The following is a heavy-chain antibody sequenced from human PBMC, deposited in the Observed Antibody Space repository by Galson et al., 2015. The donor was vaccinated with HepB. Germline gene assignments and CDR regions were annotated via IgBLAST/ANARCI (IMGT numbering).Heavy chain of an antibody. V-gene: IGHV4-39*07. Sequence: LSLTCTVSGGSISSSSYYWGWIRQPPGKGLEWIGSIYYSGSTYYNPSLKSRVTISVDTSKNQFSLKLSSVTAADTAVYYCARVPFTVVTPGFDYWGQGTLVTVSS. CDR1: GGSISSSSYY. CDR2: IYYSGST. D-gene: IGHD4-23*01. CDR3: ARVPFTVVTPGFDY. J-gene: IGHJ4*02.